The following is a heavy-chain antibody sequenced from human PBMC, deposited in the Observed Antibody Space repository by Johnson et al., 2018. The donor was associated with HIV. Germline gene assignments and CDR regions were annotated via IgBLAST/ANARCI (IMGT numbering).Heavy chain of an antibody. CDR3: AKDGVLSGTNPDAFDI. D-gene: IGHD1-26*01. CDR2: ISSSGTTI. V-gene: IGHV3-11*04. Sequence: QVQLVESGGGLIQPGGSPRLSCAASGFNFSDYYMSWIRQAPGKGLEWVSHISSSGTTIYYADSVKCRFTISRDNAKNSLYLQMSSLRAEDTALYYCAKDGVLSGTNPDAFDIWGQGTMVTVSS. J-gene: IGHJ3*02. CDR1: GFNFSDYY.